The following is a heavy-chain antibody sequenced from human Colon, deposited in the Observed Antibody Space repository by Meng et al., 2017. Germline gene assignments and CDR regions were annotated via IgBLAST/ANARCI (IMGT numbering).Heavy chain of an antibody. Sequence: QRQLPPTGTGLVTHSHTLSLTRAISGDRVSNNGAAWNGIRQSQARGLEWMGRTYYRSKWGNDYAVSVKSRITINPDTSKNQFSLQLNSVTPEDTAVYYCARDYLWAFDHWGQGTLVTVSS. CDR2: TYYRSKWGN. V-gene: IGHV6-1*01. CDR3: ARDYLWAFDH. J-gene: IGHJ4*02. D-gene: IGHD3-16*01. CDR1: GDRVSNNGAA.